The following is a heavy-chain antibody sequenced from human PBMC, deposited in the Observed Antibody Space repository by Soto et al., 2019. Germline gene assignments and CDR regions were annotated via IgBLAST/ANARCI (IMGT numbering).Heavy chain of an antibody. D-gene: IGHD2-2*01. J-gene: IGHJ4*02. CDR3: ARDLNIVVVPAAPLDY. V-gene: IGHV1-2*02. CDR1: GYTFTGYY. CDR2: INPNSGGT. Sequence: GASVKVSCKAAGYTFTGYYMHWVRQAPGQGLEWMGWINPNSGGTNYAQKCQGRVTMTRDTSISTAYMELSRLISDDTAVYYCARDLNIVVVPAAPLDYWVQGTLVTVSS.